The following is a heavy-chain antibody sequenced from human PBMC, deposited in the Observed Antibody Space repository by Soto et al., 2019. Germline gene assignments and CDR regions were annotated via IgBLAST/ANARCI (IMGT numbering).Heavy chain of an antibody. V-gene: IGHV1-69*01. Sequence: QVQLVQSGAEVKKPGSSVKVSCKASGDAFNRYAISWVRQAPGQGLEWMGGIIPIFGIGNDAQRFQGRVTITADESTVTAYMELSSLRSEDTGVYYCARSAITLFGVVSIPPHYYSEMDVWGQGTTVTVSS. D-gene: IGHD3-3*01. CDR3: ARSAITLFGVVSIPPHYYSEMDV. CDR2: IIPIFGIG. CDR1: GDAFNRYA. J-gene: IGHJ6*02.